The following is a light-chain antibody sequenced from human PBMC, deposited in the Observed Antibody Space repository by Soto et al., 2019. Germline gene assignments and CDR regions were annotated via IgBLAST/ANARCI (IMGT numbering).Light chain of an antibody. J-gene: IGLJ1*01. CDR2: DVS. CDR1: SSDVGGNKY. CDR3: SAFTGTPYV. V-gene: IGLV2-14*01. Sequence: QSVLTQPASVSGPPGQSITISCTGSSSDVGGNKYVSWYQQYPGKAPKLMICDVSNRPSGVSNRFSGSKSGNTASLTISGLQAEDEADYYCSAFTGTPYVFGTGTKVTVL.